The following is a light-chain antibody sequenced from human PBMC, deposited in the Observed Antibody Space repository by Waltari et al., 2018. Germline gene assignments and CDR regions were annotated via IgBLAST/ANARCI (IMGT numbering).Light chain of an antibody. J-gene: IGLJ2*01. Sequence: QSALTQPRPGSGSPGQSVTIPCPGTGSDVGGYTYVSWYQQHPGKAPKLMIYDVSKRPSGVPDRFSGSKSGNTASLTISGLQAEDEADYYCCSYAGSSVFGGGTKLTVL. CDR1: GSDVGGYTY. CDR3: CSYAGSSV. V-gene: IGLV2-11*01. CDR2: DVS.